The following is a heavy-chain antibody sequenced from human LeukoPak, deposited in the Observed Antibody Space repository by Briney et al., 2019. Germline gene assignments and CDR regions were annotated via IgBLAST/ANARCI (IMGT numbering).Heavy chain of an antibody. D-gene: IGHD3-22*01. J-gene: IGHJ5*02. CDR3: ARCKKNNYDSSGYHGDWFDP. V-gene: IGHV4-39*01. Sequence: SEILSLTCTVSGGSISSYYWGWIRQPPGKGLEWIGSIYYSGSTYYNPSLKSRVTISVDTSKNQFSLKLSSVTAADTAVYYCARCKKNNYDSSGYHGDWFDPWGQGTLVTVSS. CDR2: IYYSGST. CDR1: GGSISSYY.